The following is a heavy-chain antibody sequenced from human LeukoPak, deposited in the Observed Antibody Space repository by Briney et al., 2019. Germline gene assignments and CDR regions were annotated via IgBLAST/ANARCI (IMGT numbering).Heavy chain of an antibody. J-gene: IGHJ4*02. Sequence: GGSLGLSCAASGFTFSSYGITWVRQAPGKGLEWVSTISATGGSTYYADSVKGRFTISRDNSKDTLYLQMNSLRAEDTAVYYCAKGGYSSGWRNYFDYWGQGTLVTVSS. CDR1: GFTFSSYG. CDR3: AKGGYSSGWRNYFDY. CDR2: ISATGGST. V-gene: IGHV3-23*01. D-gene: IGHD6-19*01.